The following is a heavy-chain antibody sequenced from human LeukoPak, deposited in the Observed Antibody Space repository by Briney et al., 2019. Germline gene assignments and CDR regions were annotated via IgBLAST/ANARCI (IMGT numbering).Heavy chain of an antibody. CDR1: GGSISNSSFF. D-gene: IGHD3-3*02. CDR2: IHYSGST. Sequence: SETLSLTCTVSGGSISNSSFFWGWVRQPPGKGLEWLATIHYSGSTYYNPSLKSRVTISVDTSRNQFSLKLSSVTAADTAVYYCARRIRSAYYFDYWGQGTLVTVCS. CDR3: ARRIRSAYYFDY. J-gene: IGHJ4*02. V-gene: IGHV4-39*01.